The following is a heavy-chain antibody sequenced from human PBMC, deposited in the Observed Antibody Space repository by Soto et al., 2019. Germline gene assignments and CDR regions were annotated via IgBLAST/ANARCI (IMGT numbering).Heavy chain of an antibody. CDR2: IYWDDDK. V-gene: IGHV2-5*02. CDR3: AHYIVATSDSVPAFDY. D-gene: IGHD5-12*01. Sequence: SGPTLVNPTQTLTLTCTFSGFSLSTSGVGVGWIRQPPGKALEWLALIYWDDDKRYSPSLKSRLTITKDTSKNQVVLTMTNMDPVDTATYYCAHYIVATSDSVPAFDYWGQGTLVTVSS. J-gene: IGHJ4*02. CDR1: GFSLSTSGVG.